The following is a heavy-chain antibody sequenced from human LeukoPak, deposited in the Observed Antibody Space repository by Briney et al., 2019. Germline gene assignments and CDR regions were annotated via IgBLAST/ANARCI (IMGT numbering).Heavy chain of an antibody. CDR1: GFTFSSYA. Sequence: GGSLRLSCAASGFTFSSYAMHWVRQAPGKGLEWVAVISYDGSNKYYADSVKGRFTISRDNSKNTLYLQMNSLRVEDTAMYYCARGRPHGNDYWGQGTLVTVSS. V-gene: IGHV3-30*04. J-gene: IGHJ4*02. D-gene: IGHD4-23*01. CDR3: ARGRPHGNDY. CDR2: ISYDGSNK.